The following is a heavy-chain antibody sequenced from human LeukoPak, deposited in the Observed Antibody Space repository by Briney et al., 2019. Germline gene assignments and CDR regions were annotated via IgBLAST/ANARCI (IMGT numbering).Heavy chain of an antibody. J-gene: IGHJ4*02. Sequence: SETLSLTCIVSGGSISSGGYSWSWIRQHPGKGLEWIGYIYYSGSTYYNPSLKSRVTISVDTSKNQFSLKLSSVTAADTAVYYCARRLGYGDYFGYWGQGTLVTVSS. V-gene: IGHV4-31*03. CDR3: ARRLGYGDYFGY. CDR2: IYYSGST. CDR1: GGSISSGGYS. D-gene: IGHD4-17*01.